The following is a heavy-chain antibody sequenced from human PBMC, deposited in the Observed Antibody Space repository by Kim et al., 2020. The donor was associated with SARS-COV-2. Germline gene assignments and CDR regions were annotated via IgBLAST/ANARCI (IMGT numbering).Heavy chain of an antibody. Sequence: SETLSLTCTVSGGSISSYYWSWIRQPPGKGLEWIGYIYYSGSTNYNPSLKSRVTISVDTSKNQFSLKLSSVTAADTAVYYCARDGSYYDTGDAFDIWGQGTMVTVSS. CDR3: ARDGSYYDTGDAFDI. CDR1: GGSISSYY. J-gene: IGHJ3*02. V-gene: IGHV4-59*01. CDR2: IYYSGST. D-gene: IGHD3-22*01.